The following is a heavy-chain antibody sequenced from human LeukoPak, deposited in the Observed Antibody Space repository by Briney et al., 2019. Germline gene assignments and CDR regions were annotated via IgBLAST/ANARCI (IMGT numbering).Heavy chain of an antibody. D-gene: IGHD1-14*01. J-gene: IGHJ2*01. CDR3: AQLLDDNPIRWYFAL. V-gene: IGHV3-53*01. Sequence: GGSLRLSCAASGFTVSNNYMNWLRQAPGKALEWVSLIYSTGRTDYADSVKGLFTISRDNSKNTLYLQMSSLRADDTAVYYCAQLLDDNPIRWYFALWGRGTLVTVSS. CDR2: IYSTGRT. CDR1: GFTVSNNY.